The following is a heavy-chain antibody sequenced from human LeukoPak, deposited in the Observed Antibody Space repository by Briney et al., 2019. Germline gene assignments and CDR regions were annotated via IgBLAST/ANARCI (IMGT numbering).Heavy chain of an antibody. V-gene: IGHV1-69*04. J-gene: IGHJ4*02. Sequence: GASVKVSCKASGGTFSSYAISWVRQAPGQGLEWMGRIIPILGIANYAQKFQGKVTITADKSTSTAYMELSSLRAEDTAVYYCAKEGGYSYGPFDNWGQGTLVTVSS. CDR1: GGTFSSYA. CDR3: AKEGGYSYGPFDN. D-gene: IGHD5-18*01. CDR2: IIPILGIA.